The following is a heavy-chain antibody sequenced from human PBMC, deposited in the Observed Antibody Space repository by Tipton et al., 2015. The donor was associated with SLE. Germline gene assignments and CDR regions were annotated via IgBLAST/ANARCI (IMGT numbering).Heavy chain of an antibody. D-gene: IGHD3-16*01. V-gene: IGHV1-2*02. Sequence: QLVQSGAEVKKPGASVKVSCKASGYTFTSYGISWVRQAPGQGLEWMGWINSNSGATDCAQKFQGRVTMTRDTSITTAYMELSRLTADDTAVYYGVRAPGGGAFDIWGQGTMVTVSS. J-gene: IGHJ3*02. CDR1: GYTFTSYG. CDR2: INSNSGAT. CDR3: VRAPGGGAFDI.